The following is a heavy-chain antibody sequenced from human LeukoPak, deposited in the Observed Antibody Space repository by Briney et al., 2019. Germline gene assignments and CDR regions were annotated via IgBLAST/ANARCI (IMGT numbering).Heavy chain of an antibody. CDR3: ARGIGYYYDSSGYSDY. CDR2: INPNSGGT. V-gene: IGHV1-2*02. J-gene: IGHJ4*02. Sequence: ASVKVSCKTSGYTFTVHYMNWMRQAPGQGLEWMGWINPNSGGTNYAQKFQGRVTMTRDTSISTAYMELSRLRSDDTAVYYCARGIGYYYDSSGYSDYWGQGTLVTVSS. D-gene: IGHD3-22*01. CDR1: GYTFTVHY.